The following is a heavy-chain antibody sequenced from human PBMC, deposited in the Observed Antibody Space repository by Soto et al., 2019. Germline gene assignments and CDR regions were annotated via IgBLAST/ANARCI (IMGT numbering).Heavy chain of an antibody. V-gene: IGHV1-18*01. Sequence: QVQLVQSGAEVKKPGASVKVSCKASGYTFTSYGISWVRQAPGQGLEWMGWISAYNGNTNYAQKLQGRVTMTTDTYTSTAYMELRSLRSDDTAVYYCARVYYYGAGSYYLHHGWFDPWGQGTLVTVSS. CDR3: ARVYYYGAGSYYLHHGWFDP. J-gene: IGHJ5*02. CDR1: GYTFTSYG. D-gene: IGHD3-10*01. CDR2: ISAYNGNT.